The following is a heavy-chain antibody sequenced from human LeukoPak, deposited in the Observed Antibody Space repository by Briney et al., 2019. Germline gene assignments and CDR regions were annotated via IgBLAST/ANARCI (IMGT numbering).Heavy chain of an antibody. D-gene: IGHD6-6*01. CDR3: ARDRSSSSPPRY. J-gene: IGHJ4*02. CDR1: GGTFSSYG. V-gene: IGHV1-69*04. Sequence: SAKVSCKASGGTFSSYGISWVRQAPGQGLEWMGRIIPILGIANYAQKFQGRVTITADKSTSTAYMELSSPRSEDTAVYYCARDRSSSSPPRYWGQGTLVTVSS. CDR2: IIPILGIA.